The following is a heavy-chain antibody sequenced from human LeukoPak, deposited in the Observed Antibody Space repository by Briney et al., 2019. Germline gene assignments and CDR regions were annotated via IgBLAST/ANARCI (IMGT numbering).Heavy chain of an antibody. V-gene: IGHV3-53*01. CDR1: GFDFSSFS. CDR3: ARGAYRISWPGIDY. D-gene: IGHD3-16*02. J-gene: IGHJ4*02. Sequence: GGSLRLSCAASGFDFSSFSMSWVRQAPGKGLEWVSVIHTGGTTHYADSVKGRFTISKDNSNNTVYLQTNSVRVEDTAVYYCARGAYRISWPGIDYWGQGTLVTVSS. CDR2: IHTGGTT.